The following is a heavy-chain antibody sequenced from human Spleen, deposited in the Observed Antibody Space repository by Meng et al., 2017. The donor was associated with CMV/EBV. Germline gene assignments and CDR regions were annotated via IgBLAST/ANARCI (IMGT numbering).Heavy chain of an antibody. D-gene: IGHD6-19*01. J-gene: IGHJ4*02. CDR2: SDWDDEK. V-gene: IGHV2-70*20. CDR1: GFSLSTSAMC. Sequence: SGPTLVNPTPTLTLTCTFSGFSLSTSAMCGSWVRQPPGKALEWLALSDWDDEKYYSTSLNTRLTISKDTSKNQVVLTMTNMDPVDTATYYCARIRRNSSGWYYFDYWGQGTLVTVSS. CDR3: ARIRRNSSGWYYFDY.